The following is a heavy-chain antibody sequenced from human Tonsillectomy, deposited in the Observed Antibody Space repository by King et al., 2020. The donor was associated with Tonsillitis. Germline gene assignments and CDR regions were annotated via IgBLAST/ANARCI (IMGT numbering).Heavy chain of an antibody. Sequence: VQLVESGGGVVQPGSSLRLSCAASGFTFSNYAMHWVRQAPGKGLEWVAVISYDGRNKFYADSVKGRVSISRDSSKNKLYLEMNSLSSEDTAVYYCAKDLGDVAVAGDFDYWGQGTLVTVSS. J-gene: IGHJ4*02. CDR1: GFTFSNYA. D-gene: IGHD6-19*01. CDR3: AKDLGDVAVAGDFDY. CDR2: ISYDGRNK. V-gene: IGHV3-30*18.